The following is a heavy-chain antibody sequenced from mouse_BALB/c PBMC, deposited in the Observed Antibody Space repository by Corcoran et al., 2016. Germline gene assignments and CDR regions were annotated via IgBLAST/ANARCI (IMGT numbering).Heavy chain of an antibody. CDR2: INNYTGEP. V-gene: IGHV9-1*02. Sequence: QNQWVQSAPELQKTGETVKISCKASGDSFTNCGMNWVKQAPGKGLKWMGWINNYTGEPTYADDFKGRFAFSLETSASTAYLQINNLKNDDMATYFWARYRDHYAMDYWGQGTSVTVSS. CDR1: GDSFTNCG. CDR3: ARYRDHYAMDY. D-gene: IGHD3-3*01. J-gene: IGHJ4*01.